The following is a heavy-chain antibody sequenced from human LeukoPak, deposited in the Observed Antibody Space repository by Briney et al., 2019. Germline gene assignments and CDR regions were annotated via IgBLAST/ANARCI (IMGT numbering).Heavy chain of an antibody. V-gene: IGHV2-5*02. D-gene: IGHD3-16*02. CDR1: GFSLSTSGVG. Sequence: SGPTLVKPTQTLTLTCTFSGFSLSTSGVGVGWIRQPPGKALEWLALIYWDDDKRYNPSLKNRLTVTKDTSKNQAVLTLTNIDPVDTATYYCAHRGQLSLRGPTAFDPWGQGILVTVSS. CDR3: AHRGQLSLRGPTAFDP. J-gene: IGHJ5*02. CDR2: IYWDDDK.